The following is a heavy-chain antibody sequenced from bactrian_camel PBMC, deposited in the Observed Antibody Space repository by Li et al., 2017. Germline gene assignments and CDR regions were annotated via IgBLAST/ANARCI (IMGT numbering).Heavy chain of an antibody. Sequence: QVQLVESGGGLVQPGGSLRLSCTASDDTFSRSCMGWFRQAPGKDREVVAGLNTRLDFSHYADSVKGRFTISRDDQKSTVSLLMNNLKFEDTGVYYCATGPRLGGSWHAQVGHFPDWGRGTQVTVS. V-gene: IGHV3S54*01. J-gene: IGHJ4*01. CDR1: DDTFSRSC. CDR3: ATGPRLGGSWHAQVGHFPD. D-gene: IGHD2*01. CDR2: LNTRLDFS.